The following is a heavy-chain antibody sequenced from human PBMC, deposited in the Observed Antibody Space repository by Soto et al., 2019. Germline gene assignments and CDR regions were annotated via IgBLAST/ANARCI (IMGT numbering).Heavy chain of an antibody. D-gene: IGHD3-9*01. Sequence: LRLSCAASGFTFSSYEMNWVRQAPGKGLEWVSYISSSGSTIYYADSVKGRFTISRDNAKNSLYLQMNSLRAEDTAVYYCARVGRYFDWPPVMDVWGQGTTVTVSS. CDR1: GFTFSSYE. CDR3: ARVGRYFDWPPVMDV. V-gene: IGHV3-48*03. J-gene: IGHJ6*02. CDR2: ISSSGSTI.